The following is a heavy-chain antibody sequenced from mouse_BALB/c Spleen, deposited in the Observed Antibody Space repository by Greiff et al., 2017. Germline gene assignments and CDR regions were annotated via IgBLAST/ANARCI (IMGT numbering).Heavy chain of an antibody. J-gene: IGHJ4*01. CDR2: ISSGGSYT. CDR1: GFTFSSYA. CDR3: ARVPPYAMDY. Sequence: EVHLVESGGGLVKPGGSLKLSCAASGFTFSSYAMSWVRQSPEKRLEWVAEISSGGSYTYYPDTVTGRFTISRDNAKNTLYLEMSSLRSEDTAMYYCARVPPYAMDYWGQGTSVTVSS. V-gene: IGHV5-9-4*01.